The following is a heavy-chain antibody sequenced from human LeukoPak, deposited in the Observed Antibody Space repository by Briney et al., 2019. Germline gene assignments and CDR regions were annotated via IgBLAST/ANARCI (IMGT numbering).Heavy chain of an antibody. V-gene: IGHV3-64*01. D-gene: IGHD5-24*01. CDR3: ARLGYNSDVDY. Sequence: GGSLRLSCAASGFTFSSYAMHWVRQAPGKGLEYVSAISSNGGSTYYANSVKGRFTISRDNSKNTLYLHMGSLRAEDMAVYYCARLGYNSDVDYWGQGTLVTVSS. J-gene: IGHJ4*02. CDR1: GFTFSSYA. CDR2: ISSNGGST.